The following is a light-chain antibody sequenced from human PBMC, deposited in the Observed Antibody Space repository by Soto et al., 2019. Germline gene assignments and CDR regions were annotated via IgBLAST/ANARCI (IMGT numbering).Light chain of an antibody. CDR2: KTS. V-gene: IGKV1-5*03. J-gene: IGKJ4*01. CDR1: QTISTW. CDR3: QHYNGYPIT. Sequence: DIQMTQSPSTLSASVGDRVTITYRASQTISTWLAWYQQKPGRAPKVLIYKTSTLESGVPSRFSGSGSGTEFTLTVSSLQPDDVATYYCQHYNGYPITFGGGTKVEIK.